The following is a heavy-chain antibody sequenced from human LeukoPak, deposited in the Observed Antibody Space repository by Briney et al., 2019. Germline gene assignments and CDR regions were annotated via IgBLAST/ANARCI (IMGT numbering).Heavy chain of an antibody. Sequence: GGSLRLSCAVSGFTVSGKYISMSWVRQAPGKGLEWVSVINSDGTTYYPESVKGRFFISRDYSKNTLYLQMNSLRGEDTAVYYCARDPRARRTMVRGIEYYYYMDVWGSGTTVTVSS. CDR2: INSDGTT. D-gene: IGHD3-10*01. CDR1: GFTVSGKY. V-gene: IGHV3-66*01. CDR3: ARDPRARRTMVRGIEYYYYMDV. J-gene: IGHJ6*03.